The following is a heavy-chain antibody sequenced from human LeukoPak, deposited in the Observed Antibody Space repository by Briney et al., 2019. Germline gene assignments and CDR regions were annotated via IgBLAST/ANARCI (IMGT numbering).Heavy chain of an antibody. Sequence: ASVKVSCKASGYTFTSYGNSWVRQAPGQGLEWMGWISAYNGNTNYAQKLQGRVTMTTDTSTSTAYMELRSLRSDDTAVYYCAREAAAMYYYYGMDVWGQGTTVTVSS. D-gene: IGHD2-2*01. CDR3: AREAAAMYYYYGMDV. J-gene: IGHJ6*02. V-gene: IGHV1-18*01. CDR2: ISAYNGNT. CDR1: GYTFTSYG.